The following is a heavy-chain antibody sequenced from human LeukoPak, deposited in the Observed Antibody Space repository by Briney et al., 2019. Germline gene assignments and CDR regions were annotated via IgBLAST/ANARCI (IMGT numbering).Heavy chain of an antibody. Sequence: GGSLRLSCAASGFTFSSYWMSWVRQAPGKGLEWVANIKQDGSEKYYVDSVKGRFTISRDNAKNSLYLQMNSLRVEDTAVYYCAREGYIAVAGTGYWGQGTLVTVSS. CDR1: GFTFSSYW. CDR2: IKQDGSEK. D-gene: IGHD6-19*01. J-gene: IGHJ4*02. CDR3: AREGYIAVAGTGY. V-gene: IGHV3-7*01.